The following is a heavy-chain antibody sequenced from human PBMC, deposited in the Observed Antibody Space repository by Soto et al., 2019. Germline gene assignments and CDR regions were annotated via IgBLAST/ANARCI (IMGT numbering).Heavy chain of an antibody. CDR1: GYTFSNYG. Sequence: GASVKVSCKASGYTFSNYGISWMRQVPGQGLEWMGWISAYNGETKYAQKFQGRVSMTTGTSTNTAYMELGSLRSDDTAVYYCARASGTGVGTTSYWGQGTLVTVSS. J-gene: IGHJ4*02. CDR2: ISAYNGET. D-gene: IGHD1-26*01. CDR3: ARASGTGVGTTSY. V-gene: IGHV1-18*01.